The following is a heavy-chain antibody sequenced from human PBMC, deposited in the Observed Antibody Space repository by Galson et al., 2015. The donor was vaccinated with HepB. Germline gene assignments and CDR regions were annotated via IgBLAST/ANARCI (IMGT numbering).Heavy chain of an antibody. V-gene: IGHV3-64D*08. CDR3: LKGLCTAINCRNTFNY. CDR1: GFSFSTYA. D-gene: IGHD2-21*02. J-gene: IGHJ4*02. CDR2: ISSNGGAT. Sequence: SLRLSCEFSGFSFSTYAIYWVRQAPGKGLEYVSSISSNGGATYYADSVKGRFTISRDNSNSTLSFQMSNLRPEDTAVYYCLKGLCTAINCRNTFNYWGQGSLVTVSS.